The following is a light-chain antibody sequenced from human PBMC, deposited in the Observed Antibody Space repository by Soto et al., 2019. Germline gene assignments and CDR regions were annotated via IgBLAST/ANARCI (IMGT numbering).Light chain of an antibody. Sequence: EIVMTQSPATLSVSPGERATLSCRASQSVRSNLDWYQHKPGQAPRLLVYGASTRATDVPARFSGSGSGTEFTLTISSLQSEDFAVYSCQHYDNWPTTFGQGTKVELK. CDR1: QSVRSN. V-gene: IGKV3-15*01. CDR2: GAS. J-gene: IGKJ1*01. CDR3: QHYDNWPTT.